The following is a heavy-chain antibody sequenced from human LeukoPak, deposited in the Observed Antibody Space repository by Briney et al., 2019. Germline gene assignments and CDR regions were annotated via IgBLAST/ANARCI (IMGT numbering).Heavy chain of an antibody. CDR2: ISWNSGSI. J-gene: IGHJ6*02. CDR3: AKGTVANLYYGMDV. CDR1: GFTFDDYA. Sequence: GGSLRLSCAASGFTFDDYAMHWVRQAPGKGLEWVPGISWNSGSIGYADSVKGRFTISRDNAKNSLYLQMNSLRAEDTALYYCAKGTVANLYYGMDVWGQGTTVTVSS. D-gene: IGHD6-19*01. V-gene: IGHV3-9*01.